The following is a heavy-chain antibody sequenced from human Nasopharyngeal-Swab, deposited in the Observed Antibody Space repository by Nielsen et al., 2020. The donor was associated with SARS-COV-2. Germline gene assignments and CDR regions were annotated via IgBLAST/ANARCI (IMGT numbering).Heavy chain of an antibody. CDR3: ARGLSLVGATNDAFDI. D-gene: IGHD1-26*01. CDR2: ISSSSSYI. J-gene: IGHJ3*02. Sequence: WIRQPPGKGLEWVSSISSSSSYIYYADSVKGRFTISRDKAKNSLYLQMNSLRAEDTAVYYCARGLSLVGATNDAFDIWGQGTMVTVSS. V-gene: IGHV3-21*01.